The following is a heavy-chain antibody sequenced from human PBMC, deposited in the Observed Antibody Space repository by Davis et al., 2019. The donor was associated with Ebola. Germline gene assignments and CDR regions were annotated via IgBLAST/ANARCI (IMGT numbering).Heavy chain of an antibody. CDR3: ARGAHDYGDYGGVDY. V-gene: IGHV1-18*01. CDR1: GYTFTSYD. D-gene: IGHD4-17*01. CDR2: ISAYNGNT. J-gene: IGHJ4*02. Sequence: ASVKVSCKASGYTFTSYDISWVRQAPGQGLEWMGWISAYNGNTNYAQKLQGRVTMTTDTSTSTAYMELRSLRSDDTAVYYCARGAHDYGDYGGVDYWGQGTLVTVSS.